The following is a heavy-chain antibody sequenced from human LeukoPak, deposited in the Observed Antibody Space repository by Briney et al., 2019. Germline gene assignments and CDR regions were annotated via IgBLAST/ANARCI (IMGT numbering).Heavy chain of an antibody. J-gene: IGHJ6*02. Sequence: GGSLRLSCAASGFTFSSYAMSWVRQAPGKGLEWVSAISGSGGSTYYADSVKGRFTISRDNSKNTLYLQMNSLRAEDTAVYYCAKHPHYDILTGWIMDVWGQGTTVTVSS. CDR2: ISGSGGST. D-gene: IGHD3-9*01. CDR3: AKHPHYDILTGWIMDV. CDR1: GFTFSSYA. V-gene: IGHV3-23*01.